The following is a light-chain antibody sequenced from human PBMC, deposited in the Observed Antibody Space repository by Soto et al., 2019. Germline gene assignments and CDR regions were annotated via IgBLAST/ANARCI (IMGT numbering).Light chain of an antibody. V-gene: IGKV3-15*01. Sequence: ETVMTQSPATLSASPGEGATLSCRASQSLNTNLAWYQQKLGQAPRVLIYGASTRATGIPARFSGSGSGTEFTLTISGLQSEDSGVYFCHEYNTWPWTFGQGPRVEIK. CDR1: QSLNTN. CDR3: HEYNTWPWT. J-gene: IGKJ1*01. CDR2: GAS.